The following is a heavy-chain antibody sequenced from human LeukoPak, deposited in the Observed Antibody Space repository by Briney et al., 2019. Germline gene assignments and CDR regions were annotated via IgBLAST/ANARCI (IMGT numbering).Heavy chain of an antibody. J-gene: IGHJ4*02. V-gene: IGHV4-59*12. CDR3: ARGRARVVLWFGYYFDY. D-gene: IGHD3-10*01. CDR2: IYYSGST. Sequence: SETLSLTCTVSGGSISSYYWSWIRQPPGKGLEWIGYIYYSGSTNYNPSLKSRVTISVDTSKNQFSLKLSSVTAADTAVYYCARGRARVVLWFGYYFDYWGQGTLVTVSS. CDR1: GGSISSYY.